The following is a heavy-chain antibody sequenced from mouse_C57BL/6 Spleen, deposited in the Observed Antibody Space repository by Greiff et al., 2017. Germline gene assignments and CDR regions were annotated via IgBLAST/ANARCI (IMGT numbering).Heavy chain of an antibody. CDR3: AREGHWGGAMDY. Sequence: EVQRVESGPGFVKPSQSLSLTCSVTGFSITSGYYWNWIRQFPGNKLEWMSYISYDGSNNYNPSLKNRISIARDTTKNQFFLKLNSVTTEDTATYYCAREGHWGGAMDYWGQGTSVTVSS. J-gene: IGHJ4*01. V-gene: IGHV3-6*01. CDR1: GFSITSGYY. CDR2: ISYDGSN. D-gene: IGHD4-1*01.